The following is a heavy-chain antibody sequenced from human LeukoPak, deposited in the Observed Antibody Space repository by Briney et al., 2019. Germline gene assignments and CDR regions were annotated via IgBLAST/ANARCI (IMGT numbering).Heavy chain of an antibody. CDR3: ARGGYYGSGNDFRFDP. J-gene: IGHJ5*02. CDR1: GGSINSYY. D-gene: IGHD3-10*01. V-gene: IGHV4-59*01. Sequence: SETLSLTCTVSGGSINSYYWSWIRQPPGKGLECIGYIHYTGSTNYSPALKSRVTISVDTSKNQFSLKLSSVTAADTAIYYCARGGYYGSGNDFRFDPWGQGTLVTVSS. CDR2: IHYTGST.